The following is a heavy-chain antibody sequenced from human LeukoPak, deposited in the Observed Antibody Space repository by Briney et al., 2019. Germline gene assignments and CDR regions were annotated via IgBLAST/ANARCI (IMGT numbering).Heavy chain of an antibody. V-gene: IGHV3-23*01. CDR3: ARDLLYAFDI. D-gene: IGHD3-16*01. J-gene: IGHJ3*02. Sequence: GGSLRLSCAASGFTFSSYAMSWVRQAPGKGLEWVSAISGSGGSTYYADSVKGRFTISRDNSKNSLYLQMNSLRDEDTALYYCARDLLYAFDIWGQGTMVTVSS. CDR2: ISGSGGST. CDR1: GFTFSSYA.